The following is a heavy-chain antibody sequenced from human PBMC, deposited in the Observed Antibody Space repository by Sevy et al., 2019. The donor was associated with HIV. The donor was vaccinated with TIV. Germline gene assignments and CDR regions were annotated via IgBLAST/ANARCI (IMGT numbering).Heavy chain of an antibody. J-gene: IGHJ3*02. CDR3: ARDRGFSVVVPAALRADDAFDI. CDR2: INWNGGST. V-gene: IGHV3-20*04. Sequence: GGSLRLSCAASGFTFDDYGMSWVRQAPGKGLEWVSGINWNGGSTGYADSVKGRFTISRDNAKNSLYLQMNSLRAEDTALYYCARDRGFSVVVPAALRADDAFDIWGQGTMVTVSS. CDR1: GFTFDDYG. D-gene: IGHD2-2*01.